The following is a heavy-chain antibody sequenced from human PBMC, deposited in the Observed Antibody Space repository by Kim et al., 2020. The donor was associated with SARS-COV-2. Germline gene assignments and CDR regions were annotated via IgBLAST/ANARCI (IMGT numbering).Heavy chain of an antibody. Sequence: GGSLRLSCAASGFTFDDYAMHWVRQAPGKGLEWVSGISWNSGSIGYADSVKGRFTISRDNAKNSLYLQMNSLRAEDTALYYCAKDYGQLLYIGDAFDIWGQGTMVTVSS. CDR3: AKDYGQLLYIGDAFDI. V-gene: IGHV3-9*01. CDR2: ISWNSGSI. J-gene: IGHJ3*02. CDR1: GFTFDDYA. D-gene: IGHD2-2*01.